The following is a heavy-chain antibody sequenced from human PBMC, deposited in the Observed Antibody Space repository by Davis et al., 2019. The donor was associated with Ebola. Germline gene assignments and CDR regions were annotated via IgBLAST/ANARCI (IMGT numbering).Heavy chain of an antibody. CDR3: ARVSAARPMYYFYYAMDV. CDR2: ISSYTTHI. J-gene: IGHJ6*02. V-gene: IGHV3-21*01. D-gene: IGHD6-6*01. CDR1: GFIFDTYG. Sequence: PGGSLRLSCAASGFIFDTYGMTWVRQAPGKGLEWVSYISSYTTHIYYADSVKGRFTISRDNAKNSLYLLIHTLRVEDTAVYYCARVSAARPMYYFYYAMDVWGQGTTVTVSS.